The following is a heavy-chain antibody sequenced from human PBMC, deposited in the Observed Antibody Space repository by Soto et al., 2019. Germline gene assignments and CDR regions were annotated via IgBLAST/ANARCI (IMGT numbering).Heavy chain of an antibody. J-gene: IGHJ4*02. Sequence: QVQLVESGGGLVKPGGSLRLSCAASGFTFSDYYMSWIRQAPGKGLECVSYINSRGSAIYYADSVKGRFTFSGDNATNSLYLQMNSLRVEDTAVYYCARHYDTSGYYHGYDYWGQGTLVTVSS. CDR3: ARHYDTSGYYHGYDY. D-gene: IGHD3-22*01. CDR1: GFTFSDYY. V-gene: IGHV3-11*01. CDR2: INSRGSAI.